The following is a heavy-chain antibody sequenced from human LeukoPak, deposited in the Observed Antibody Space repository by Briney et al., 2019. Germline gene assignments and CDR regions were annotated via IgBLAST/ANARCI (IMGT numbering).Heavy chain of an antibody. J-gene: IGHJ4*02. CDR2: INHSGST. D-gene: IGHD5-18*01. Sequence: PSETLSLTCTVSGGSISSYYWSWIRQPPGKGLEWIGEINHSGSTNYNPSLKSRVTISVDTSKNQFSLKLSSVTAADTAVYYCARVKNTWIQPFDYWGREPWSPSPQ. V-gene: IGHV4-34*01. CDR3: ARVKNTWIQPFDY. CDR1: GGSISSYY.